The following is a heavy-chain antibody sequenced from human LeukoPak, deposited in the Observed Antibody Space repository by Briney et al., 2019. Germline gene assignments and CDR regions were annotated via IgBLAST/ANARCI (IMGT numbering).Heavy chain of an antibody. V-gene: IGHV1-69*13. CDR3: ARDHGGCSSTSCYANFDY. CDR1: GGTFSSYA. J-gene: IGHJ4*02. CDR2: IIPIFGTA. D-gene: IGHD2-2*01. Sequence: SVKVSCKASGGTFSSYAISWVRQAPGQGLEWMGGIIPIFGTANYAQKLQGRVTITADESTSTAYMELSSLRSEDTAVYYCARDHGGCSSTSCYANFDYWGQGTLVTVSS.